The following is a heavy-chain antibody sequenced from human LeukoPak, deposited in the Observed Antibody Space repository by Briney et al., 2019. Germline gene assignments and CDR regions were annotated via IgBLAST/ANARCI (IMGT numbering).Heavy chain of an antibody. D-gene: IGHD6-13*01. V-gene: IGHV4-39*07. Sequence: SETLSLACTVSGGSINSGTFYWGWIRQPPGKGLEWIGSIYYSGSTYYNPSLKSRVTISVDTSKNQFSLKLSSVTAADTAVYYCARSPSEYIAAAGEGGNWFDPWGQGTLVTVSS. CDR2: IYYSGST. J-gene: IGHJ5*02. CDR1: GGSINSGTFY. CDR3: ARSPSEYIAAAGEGGNWFDP.